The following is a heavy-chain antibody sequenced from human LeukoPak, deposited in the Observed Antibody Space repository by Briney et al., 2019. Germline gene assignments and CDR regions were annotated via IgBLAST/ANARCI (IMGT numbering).Heavy chain of an antibody. J-gene: IGHJ6*02. D-gene: IGHD2-21*02. CDR2: IIPIFGTA. CDR3: ARVQVVVTAIVYYYYGMDV. V-gene: IGHV1-69*01. CDR1: GGTFSSYA. Sequence: SVKVSCKASGGTFSSYAISWVRQAPGQGLEWMGGIIPIFGTANYAQKFQGRVTITADESTSTAYMELSSLRSEDTAVYYCARVQVVVTAIVYYYYGMDVWGQGTTVTVSS.